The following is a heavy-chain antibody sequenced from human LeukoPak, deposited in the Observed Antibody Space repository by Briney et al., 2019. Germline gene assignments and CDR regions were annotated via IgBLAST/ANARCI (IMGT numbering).Heavy chain of an antibody. J-gene: IGHJ4*02. Sequence: SGTLSLTCAVSGGSISSSNWWSWVRQPPGKGLEWIGEIYHSGSTNYNPSLKSRVTISVDKSKNQFSLKLSSVTAADTAVYYFARHYDSSGYPASAFDYWGQGTLVTVYS. CDR2: IYHSGST. D-gene: IGHD3-22*01. CDR3: ARHYDSSGYPASAFDY. V-gene: IGHV4-4*02. CDR1: GGSISSSNW.